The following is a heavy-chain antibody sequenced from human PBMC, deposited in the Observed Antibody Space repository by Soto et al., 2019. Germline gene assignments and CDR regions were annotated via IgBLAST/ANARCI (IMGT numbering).Heavy chain of an antibody. CDR2: ITGRGDST. V-gene: IGHV3-23*01. J-gene: IGHJ4*02. CDR1: GFTFSNYA. CDR3: ARVRPYYDN. Sequence: GGSLRLSCAASGFTFSNYAMNWVRQAPGKGLEWVSAITGRGDSTYYADSVKGRFTISRDNSKNTLYLQMNSLRAEDTAVYFCARVRPYYDNWGQGTLVTVSS.